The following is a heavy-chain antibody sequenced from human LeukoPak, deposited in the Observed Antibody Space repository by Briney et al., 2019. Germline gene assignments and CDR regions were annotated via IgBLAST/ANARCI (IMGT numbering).Heavy chain of an antibody. Sequence: SETLSLTCTVSGGSISNYYWSWIRQPPGKGLEWIGYIYYSGSTNYNSSLKSRVTISADTSKNQFSLKLSSVTAADTAVYYCARRDNNPGGVLDYWGQGTLVTVSS. J-gene: IGHJ4*02. CDR3: ARRDNNPGGVLDY. CDR1: GGSISNYY. V-gene: IGHV4-59*08. CDR2: IYYSGST. D-gene: IGHD3-16*01.